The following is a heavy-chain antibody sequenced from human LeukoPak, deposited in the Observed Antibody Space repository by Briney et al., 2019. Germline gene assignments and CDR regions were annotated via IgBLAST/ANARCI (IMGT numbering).Heavy chain of an antibody. CDR3: ASHTTVDNWSDP. V-gene: IGHV1-18*01. J-gene: IGHJ5*02. CDR2: ISTYNHNT. CDR1: GYTFTSYG. D-gene: IGHD4-23*01. Sequence: ASVKVSCKASGYTFTSYGISWVRQAPGQGLEWMGWISTYNHNTNYAQKLQGRVTMTTDTSTRTAYMEVRSLRSDDTAVYYCASHTTVDNWSDPWGQGTLVTVSS.